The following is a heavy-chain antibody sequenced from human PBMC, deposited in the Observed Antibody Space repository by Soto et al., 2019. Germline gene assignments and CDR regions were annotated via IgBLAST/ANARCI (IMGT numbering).Heavy chain of an antibody. CDR1: GGSISRRGYY. Sequence: SETLSLTCTVSGGSISRRGYYWGWIRQPPGKGLEWIGTIYYSGSTYYNPSLKSRVTISVDTSKNQFSLKLSSVTAADTAVYYCATSSWFDPWGQGTLVTVS. J-gene: IGHJ5*02. D-gene: IGHD2-2*01. V-gene: IGHV4-39*01. CDR2: IYYSGST. CDR3: ATSSWFDP.